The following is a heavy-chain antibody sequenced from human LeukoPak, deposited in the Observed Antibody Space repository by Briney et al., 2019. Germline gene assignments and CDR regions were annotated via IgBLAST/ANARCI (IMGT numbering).Heavy chain of an antibody. J-gene: IGHJ4*02. CDR1: GGSVNSNY. D-gene: IGHD5-24*01. CDR3: TRRCKDAYTLYCFDY. Sequence: PSESLSLTCTVSGGSVNSNYWSWVRQPPGKGLEWIGHMYYSGGTNYNPSLKSRVTISVDTSKNQFSLKLSSVTAADTAVYYCTRRCKDAYTLYCFDYWGQGTLVTVSS. V-gene: IGHV4-59*02. CDR2: MYYSGGT.